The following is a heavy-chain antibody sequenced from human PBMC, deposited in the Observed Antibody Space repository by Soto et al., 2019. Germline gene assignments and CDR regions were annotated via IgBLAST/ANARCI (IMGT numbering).Heavy chain of an antibody. CDR3: ARGATGTTYYSYCFDV. V-gene: IGHV4-34*01. J-gene: IGHJ6*03. CDR2: INHSGST. CDR1: GGSFSGYY. Sequence: SETLSLTCAVYGGSFSGYYWSWIRQPPGKGLEWIGEINHSGSTNYNPSLKSRVTISVDTSKNQFSLKLSSVTAADTAVYYCARGATGTTYYSYCFDVWGKGTTVTSSS. D-gene: IGHD1-7*01.